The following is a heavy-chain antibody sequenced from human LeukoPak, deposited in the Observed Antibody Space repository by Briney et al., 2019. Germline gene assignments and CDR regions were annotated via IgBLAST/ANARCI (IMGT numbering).Heavy chain of an antibody. J-gene: IGHJ4*02. D-gene: IGHD2-21*01. CDR3: ARDRYYNCGGDCYTFEY. V-gene: IGHV1-69*01. CDR1: GGTFSSYA. Sequence: SVKVSCKASGGTFSSYAISWVRQAPGQGLEWMGGIIPIFGTANYAQKFQGRVTITAEESTSTAYMELRSLRPENTAMSYCARDRYYNCGGDCYTFEYWGQGTLVTVSS. CDR2: IIPIFGTA.